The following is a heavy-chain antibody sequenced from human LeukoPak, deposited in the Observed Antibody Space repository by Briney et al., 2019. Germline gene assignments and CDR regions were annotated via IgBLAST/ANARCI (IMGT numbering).Heavy chain of an antibody. D-gene: IGHD3-22*01. J-gene: IGHJ3*02. V-gene: IGHV4-59*01. CDR1: GGSMNSYY. Sequence: SETLSLTCTVSGGSMNSYYWSWIRQPPGKGLEWIGYIYYSGSTNYNPALNSRVTISVDTSKSQFSLKLGSVTAADTAVYFCARGPYSYDSSGAFDIWSQGTMVTVSS. CDR2: IYYSGST. CDR3: ARGPYSYDSSGAFDI.